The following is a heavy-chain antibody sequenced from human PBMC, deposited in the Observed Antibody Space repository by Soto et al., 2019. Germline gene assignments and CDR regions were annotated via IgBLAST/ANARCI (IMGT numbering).Heavy chain of an antibody. CDR2: ISAFNGET. J-gene: IGHJ4*02. V-gene: IGHV1-18*01. CDR3: VRDQQWLLPVPLNFDY. Sequence: QIQLVQSGAEVKKPGASVKVSCKASGFTFSDYGFSWVRQAPGRGLEWMGWISAFNGETNYTQKSEGRVAMTTDAATTTAYMELRSLTVDDTAVSYCVRDQQWLLPVPLNFDYWGQGTVVTVSS. CDR1: GFTFSDYG. D-gene: IGHD6-19*01.